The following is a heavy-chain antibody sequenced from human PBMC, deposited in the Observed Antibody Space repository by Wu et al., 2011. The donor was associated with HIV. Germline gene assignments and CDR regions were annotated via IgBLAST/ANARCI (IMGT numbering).Heavy chain of an antibody. V-gene: IGHV1-46*01. CDR1: GYTFIGYY. Sequence: QVQLVQSGTEVKRPGASVRVSCEASGYTFIGYYIHWVRQAPGQGLEWMGIINPNNGRATYAQKFQGRVTMTRDTSTSTVYMDLSSLRFEDTAVYYCARTYGDYDKFDYWGQGTLVTVSS. CDR2: INPNNGRA. D-gene: IGHD4-17*01. J-gene: IGHJ4*02. CDR3: ARTYGDYDKFDY.